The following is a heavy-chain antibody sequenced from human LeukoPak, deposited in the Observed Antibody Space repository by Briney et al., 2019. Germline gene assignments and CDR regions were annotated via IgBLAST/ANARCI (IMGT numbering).Heavy chain of an antibody. CDR2: INPNSGGT. D-gene: IGHD3-10*01. Sequence: ASVKVSCKASGYTFTGDYMHWVRQAPGQGREWMGLINPNSGGTNYAQKFQGWVTMTRDTSISTAYMELSRLRSDDTAVYYCARDRPMVRAVTHPYYYYGMDVWGQGPTVTVSS. J-gene: IGHJ6*02. CDR3: ARDRPMVRAVTHPYYYYGMDV. CDR1: GYTFTGDY. V-gene: IGHV1-2*04.